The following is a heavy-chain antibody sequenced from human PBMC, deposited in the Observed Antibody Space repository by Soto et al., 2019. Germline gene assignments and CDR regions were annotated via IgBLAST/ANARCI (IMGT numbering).Heavy chain of an antibody. CDR2: IYYSGST. Sequence: QLQLQESGPGLVKPSETLSLTCTVSGGSISSSSYYWGWIRQPPGKGLEWIGSIYYSGSTYYNPSLKSRVTISVDTSKNQFSLKLSSVTAADTAVYYCARLLGARLGPISNYYYYMDVWGKGTTVTVSS. CDR1: GGSISSSSYY. J-gene: IGHJ6*03. CDR3: ARLLGARLGPISNYYYYMDV. V-gene: IGHV4-39*01. D-gene: IGHD1-26*01.